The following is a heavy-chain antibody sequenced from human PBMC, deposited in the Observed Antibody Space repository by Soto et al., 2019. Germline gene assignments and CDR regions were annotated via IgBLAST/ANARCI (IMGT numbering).Heavy chain of an antibody. CDR1: GGSISSYY. V-gene: IGHV4-59*01. J-gene: IGHJ4*02. CDR2: IYYSGST. CDR3: ARDMVRGFDY. Sequence: PSETLSLTCTVSGGSISSYYCSWIRQPPGKGLEWIGYIYYSGSTNYNPSLKSRVTISVDTSKNQFSLKLSSVTAADTAVYYCARDMVRGFDYRGQRTLVTVSS. D-gene: IGHD3-10*01.